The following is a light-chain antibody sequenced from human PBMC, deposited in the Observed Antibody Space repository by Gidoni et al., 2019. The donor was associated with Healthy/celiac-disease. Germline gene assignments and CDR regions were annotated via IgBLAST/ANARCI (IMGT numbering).Light chain of an antibody. CDR2: EVS. CDR1: SSDVGGYNY. Sequence: QSALTQPASVAGSPGQSITISCTGTSSDVGGYNYVDWFQQHPGKAPKVMIYEVSNRPSGVPYRFSGCKSGNTASLTISGLQAEDEADYYCSSYTTSNTWVFGGGTKLTVL. CDR3: SSYTTSNTWV. V-gene: IGLV2-14*01. J-gene: IGLJ3*02.